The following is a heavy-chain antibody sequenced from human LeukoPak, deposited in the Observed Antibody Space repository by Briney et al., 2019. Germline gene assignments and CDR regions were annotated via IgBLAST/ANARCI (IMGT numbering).Heavy chain of an antibody. CDR1: GLTFSTYA. CDR2: ISGSGGST. D-gene: IGHD1-14*01. Sequence: GGSLRLSCAATGLTFSTYAMSWVRQAPGKGLEWVSAISGSGGSTYYADSVKGRFTISRDNSKNTLYLQMNSLRAEDTAVYYCASHYTPPPVLDFWGQGTLVTVSS. CDR3: ASHYTPPPVLDF. V-gene: IGHV3-23*01. J-gene: IGHJ4*02.